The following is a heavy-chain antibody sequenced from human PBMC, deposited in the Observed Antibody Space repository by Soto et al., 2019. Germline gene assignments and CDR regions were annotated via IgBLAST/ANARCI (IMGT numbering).Heavy chain of an antibody. J-gene: IGHJ4*02. Sequence: SETLSLTCTVSGGSISSYYWGWIRQSPGKGLDWIGYIYYTGTTKYNPSLKSRVTISVDSSKNQFSLKLDSVTAADTAVYYCARLGGYYQAFDSWGQGTLVTVSS. CDR2: IYYTGTT. V-gene: IGHV4-59*08. CDR3: ARLGGYYQAFDS. D-gene: IGHD3-22*01. CDR1: GGSISSYY.